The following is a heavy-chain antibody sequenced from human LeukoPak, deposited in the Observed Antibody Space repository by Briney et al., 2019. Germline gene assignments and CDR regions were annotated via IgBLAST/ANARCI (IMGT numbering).Heavy chain of an antibody. CDR1: GYSISSGYY. V-gene: IGHV4-38-2*02. CDR3: ARIGSYYYYMDV. D-gene: IGHD1-14*01. Sequence: SETLSLTCTVSGYSISSGYYWGWIRQPPGKGLEWIGSIYHSGSTHYNPSLKSRVTISVDTSSNPFSLKLRSVTAADTAVYYCARIGSYYYYMDVWGKGTTVSVSS. CDR2: IYHSGST. J-gene: IGHJ6*03.